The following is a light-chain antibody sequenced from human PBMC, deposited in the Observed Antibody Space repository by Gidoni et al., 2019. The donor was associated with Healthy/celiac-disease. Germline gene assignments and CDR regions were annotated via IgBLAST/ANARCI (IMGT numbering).Light chain of an antibody. Sequence: QSALTQRASVSGSPGQSINISCTGTSSDVGGYNYVSWYQQHPGNAPKLMIYEVSNRPSGVSNRFSGSKSGNTASLTISGLQAEDEADYYCSSYTSSSTLVFGGGTKLTVL. CDR1: SSDVGGYNY. CDR2: EVS. V-gene: IGLV2-14*01. J-gene: IGLJ2*01. CDR3: SSYTSSSTLV.